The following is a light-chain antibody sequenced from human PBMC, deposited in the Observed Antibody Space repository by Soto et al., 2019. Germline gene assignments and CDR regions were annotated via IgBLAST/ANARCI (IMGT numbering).Light chain of an antibody. V-gene: IGKV3-11*01. CDR3: PQRYNWPIP. Sequence: IGLAHSPATLSLSPGKTATLSCRASQSVSGYIGWYQQKPGQAPRLLIYADSNRATGIPARFSGSGSGTDFTLTISSLEPEDFSVYYCPQRYNWPIPSGQGGRLEI. J-gene: IGKJ5*01. CDR2: ADS. CDR1: QSVSGY.